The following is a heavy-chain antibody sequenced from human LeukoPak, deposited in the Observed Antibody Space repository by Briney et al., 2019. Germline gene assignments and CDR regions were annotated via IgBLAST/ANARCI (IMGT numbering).Heavy chain of an antibody. J-gene: IGHJ4*02. Sequence: PSETLSLTCAVSYYSVSSDYFWGWIRQSPGKGLEWLGCIYHSGSTYYTPSLGSRITMSVDTSKNQFSLKLTSVTAADTAIYFCAREKWSGGAYYFVDSWGQGTLVTVSS. CDR1: YYSVSSDYF. V-gene: IGHV4-38-2*02. D-gene: IGHD2-8*02. CDR2: IYHSGST. CDR3: AREKWSGGAYYFVDS.